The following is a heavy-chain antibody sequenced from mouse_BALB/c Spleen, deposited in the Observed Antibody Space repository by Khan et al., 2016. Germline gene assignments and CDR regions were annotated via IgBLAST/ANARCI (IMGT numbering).Heavy chain of an antibody. CDR3: ARRTLTPRYFDV. CDR1: GSNIKDTN. J-gene: IGHJ1*01. V-gene: IGHV14-3*02. Sequence: VQLQQPGAELVKPGASVKLPCTASGSNIKDTNMHWVKQRPDQGLEWIGKVDPANGNTNYDPKFQGKATVTADTSSNTAYLQPSSLTSEDTAVDYCARRTLTPRYFDVGGAGTTVSVSS. CDR2: VDPANGNT.